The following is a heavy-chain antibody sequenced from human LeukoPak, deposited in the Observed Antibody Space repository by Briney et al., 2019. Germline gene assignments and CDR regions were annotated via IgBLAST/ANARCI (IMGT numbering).Heavy chain of an antibody. V-gene: IGHV1-69*05. CDR2: IIPIFGTA. CDR3: ARDARFYYDSSGYYFDY. Sequence: GASVKVSCKASRGTFSSYAISWVRQAPGHGLEWMGRIIPIFGTANYAQKFQGRVTMHTDESTSTAYMELSSLRSEDTAVYYCARDARFYYDSSGYYFDYWGQGTLVTVSS. CDR1: RGTFSSYA. J-gene: IGHJ4*02. D-gene: IGHD3-22*01.